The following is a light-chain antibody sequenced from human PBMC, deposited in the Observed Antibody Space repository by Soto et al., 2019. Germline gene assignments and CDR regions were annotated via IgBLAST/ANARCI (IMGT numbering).Light chain of an antibody. CDR2: LGS. V-gene: IGKV2-28*01. Sequence: DIVMTQSPLSLPVTPGEPASISCTSSQSLLHSNGYNYLDWYLQKPGQSPQLLIYLGSNRASGVPDRFSGSGSGTDFTLRISRVEAEDIGVYYCMQALQTRTFGGGTKVDIK. CDR3: MQALQTRT. J-gene: IGKJ4*01. CDR1: QSLLHSNGYNY.